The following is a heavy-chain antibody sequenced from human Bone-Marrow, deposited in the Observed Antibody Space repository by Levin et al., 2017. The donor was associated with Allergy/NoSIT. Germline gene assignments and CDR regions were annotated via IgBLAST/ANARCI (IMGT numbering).Heavy chain of an antibody. CDR1: GFTFSAYA. Sequence: GEPLKISCAASGFTFSAYAVGWVRQVPGKGLEWVSTITYRGTKTYYGDAVKGRFTISRDDTEKTVSLEMNSLGAEDTARYYCVKASALTKNGHYYNGMDVWGQGTTVTVSS. J-gene: IGHJ6*02. CDR3: VKASALTKNGHYYNGMDV. CDR2: ITYRGTKT. V-gene: IGHV3-23*01. D-gene: IGHD3-9*01.